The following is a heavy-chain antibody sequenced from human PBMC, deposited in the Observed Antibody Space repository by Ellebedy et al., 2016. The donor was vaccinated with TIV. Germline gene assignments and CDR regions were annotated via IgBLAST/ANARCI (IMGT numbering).Heavy chain of an antibody. CDR1: GFTFSSYA. V-gene: IGHV3-30-3*01. Sequence: GGSLRLXXAASGFTFSSYAMHWVRQAPGKGLEWVAVISYDGSNKYYADSVKGRFTISRDNSKNTLYLQMNSLRAEDTAVYYCARSEYYYDSSGWGNGMDVWGQGTTVTVSS. J-gene: IGHJ6*02. CDR2: ISYDGSNK. CDR3: ARSEYYYDSSGWGNGMDV. D-gene: IGHD3-22*01.